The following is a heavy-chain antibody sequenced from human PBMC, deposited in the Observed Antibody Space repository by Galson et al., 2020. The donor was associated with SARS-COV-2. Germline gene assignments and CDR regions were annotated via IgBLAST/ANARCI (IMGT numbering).Heavy chain of an antibody. J-gene: IGHJ4*02. V-gene: IGHV1-18*01. D-gene: IGHD3-3*01. Sequence: ASVKVTCKASGYTFTSYCISWVLQAPAQGLEWMGWISTYNGNTNYAQKLQGRVTMTTDTSTSTAYMGLRSLRSDDTAVYYCARDRRRSTIFGVGRDVDWWRQGTLVAVSA. CDR2: ISTYNGNT. CDR1: GYTFTSYC. CDR3: ARDRRRSTIFGVGRDVDW.